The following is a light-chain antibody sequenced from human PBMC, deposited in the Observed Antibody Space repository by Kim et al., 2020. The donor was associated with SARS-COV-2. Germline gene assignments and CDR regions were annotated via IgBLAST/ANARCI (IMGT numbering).Light chain of an antibody. V-gene: IGKV3-20*01. Sequence: SPGERATLSCRASQSLSSRFLAWYQHKPGQAPKFLIYGSSNRAPGIPDRFSGSGSGTDFSLTISRVEPEDFAVYYCQQYNSSPQTFGGGTRLEI. CDR3: QQYNSSPQT. CDR2: GSS. J-gene: IGKJ4*01. CDR1: QSLSSRF.